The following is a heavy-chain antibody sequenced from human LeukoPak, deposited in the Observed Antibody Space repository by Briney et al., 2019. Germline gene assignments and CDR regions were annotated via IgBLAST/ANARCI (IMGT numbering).Heavy chain of an antibody. V-gene: IGHV3-30*04. CDR2: IPYDGSNK. CDR3: ARDPYYDILTGYYFDY. D-gene: IGHD3-9*01. Sequence: GGSLRLSCAASGFTFSSYAMHWVRQAPGKGLEWVAVIPYDGSNKYYADSVKGRFTISRDNSKNTLYLQMNSLRAEDTAVYYCARDPYYDILTGYYFDYWGQGTLVTVSS. CDR1: GFTFSSYA. J-gene: IGHJ4*02.